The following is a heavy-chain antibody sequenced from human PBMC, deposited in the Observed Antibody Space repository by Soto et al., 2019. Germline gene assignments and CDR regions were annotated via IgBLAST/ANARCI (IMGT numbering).Heavy chain of an antibody. Sequence: QVQLVQSGAEVKKPGSSVKVSCKASGGTFRRYAISWVRQAPGQGLEWMGGIIPIFGTANYAQKFQGRVKITADESTRTAYMELSSLRSEDTAVYYCARGVWEGLRKNWFDPWGQGTLVTVSS. CDR1: GGTFRRYA. D-gene: IGHD1-26*01. CDR3: ARGVWEGLRKNWFDP. J-gene: IGHJ5*02. CDR2: IIPIFGTA. V-gene: IGHV1-69*12.